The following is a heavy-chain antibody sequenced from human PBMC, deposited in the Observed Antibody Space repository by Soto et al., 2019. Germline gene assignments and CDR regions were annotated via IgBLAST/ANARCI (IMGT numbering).Heavy chain of an antibody. D-gene: IGHD3-10*01. CDR3: ARDTRPGSTYYYGSGSYNWFDP. V-gene: IGHV4-30-4*01. Sequence: QVQLQESGPGLVKPSQTLSLTCTVSGGSISSGDYYWSWIRQPPGKGLEWIGYIYYSGSTNYNPSLKSRVTISVDKSKNQFSLKLSSVTAADTAVYYCARDTRPGSTYYYGSGSYNWFDPWGQGTLVTVSS. CDR2: IYYSGST. CDR1: GGSISSGDYY. J-gene: IGHJ5*02.